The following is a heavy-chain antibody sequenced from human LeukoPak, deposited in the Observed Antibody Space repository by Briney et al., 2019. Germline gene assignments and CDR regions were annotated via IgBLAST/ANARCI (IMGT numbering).Heavy chain of an antibody. V-gene: IGHV4-31*03. CDR3: ARDRSGAISDAFDI. J-gene: IGHJ3*02. CDR1: GGSISSGGYY. Sequence: SETLSLTCTVSGGSISSGGYYGSWIRQHPEKGLEWIGYIYYSGSTYYNPSLKSRVTISVDTSKNQFSLKLSSVTAADTAVYYCARDRSGAISDAFDIWGQGTMVTVSS. D-gene: IGHD2-15*01. CDR2: IYYSGST.